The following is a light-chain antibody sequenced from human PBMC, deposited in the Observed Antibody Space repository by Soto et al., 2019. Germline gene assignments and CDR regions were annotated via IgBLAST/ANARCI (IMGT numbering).Light chain of an antibody. CDR1: QSVSSSS. V-gene: IGKV3-20*01. CDR3: QQYGSSPIT. Sequence: EIVLTQFPDTLSLSPGERATLSCRASQSVSSSSLAWYQQKRGQAPRLLIHGASSRATGIPDRFSGSGSGTVFTLTISRLEPEDFAVYYCQQYGSSPITFGQGTRLEIK. CDR2: GAS. J-gene: IGKJ5*01.